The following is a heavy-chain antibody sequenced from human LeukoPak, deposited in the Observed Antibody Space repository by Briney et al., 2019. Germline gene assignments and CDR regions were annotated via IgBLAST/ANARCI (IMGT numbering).Heavy chain of an antibody. Sequence: GGSLSLSCAASGFTFSSYSMNWVRQAPGEGLEWVSSIGSSSSDIDYADSVKGRFTVSRDNAKNSLFLQMNSLRAEDAAVYYCARDGDGLRLPFDYWGQGTLVTVSS. J-gene: IGHJ4*02. V-gene: IGHV3-21*01. D-gene: IGHD5-12*01. CDR1: GFTFSSYS. CDR2: IGSSSSDI. CDR3: ARDGDGLRLPFDY.